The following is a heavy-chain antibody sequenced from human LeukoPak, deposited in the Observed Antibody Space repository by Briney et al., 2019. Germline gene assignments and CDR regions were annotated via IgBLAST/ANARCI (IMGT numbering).Heavy chain of an antibody. V-gene: IGHV4-59*01. CDR2: IYYSGST. Sequence: SETLSLTCTVSGGSISSYYWSWIRQPPGKGMEWIGYIYYSGSTNYNPSLKSRVTISVDTSKNQFSLKLSSVTAADTAVYYCARTPSYCSGGSCYSPRGDSYYYMDVWGKGTTVTVSS. CDR1: GGSISSYY. D-gene: IGHD2-15*01. CDR3: ARTPSYCSGGSCYSPRGDSYYYMDV. J-gene: IGHJ6*03.